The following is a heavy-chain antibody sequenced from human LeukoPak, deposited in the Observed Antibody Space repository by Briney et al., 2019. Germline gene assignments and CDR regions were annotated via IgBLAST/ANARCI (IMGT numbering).Heavy chain of an antibody. Sequence: GGSLRLSCAASGFTFITYNMNWVRQAPGKGLEWVSFISSSSTYIHYADSVKGRFTISRDNAKNSLYLQMNSLRAEDTAVYYCARDLPYDSNGRDPFDYWGQGTLVTVSS. CDR3: ARDLPYDSNGRDPFDY. CDR1: GFTFITYN. V-gene: IGHV3-21*01. CDR2: ISSSSTYI. D-gene: IGHD3-22*01. J-gene: IGHJ4*02.